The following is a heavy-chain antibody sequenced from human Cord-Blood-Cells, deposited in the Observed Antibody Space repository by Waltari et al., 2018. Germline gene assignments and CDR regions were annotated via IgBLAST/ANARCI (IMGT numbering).Heavy chain of an antibody. V-gene: IGHV4-39*01. CDR3: AGLPLTIFGVVHHDY. J-gene: IGHJ4*01. D-gene: IGHD3-3*01. CDR2: IYYSGRT. Sequence: QLQLQESGPGLVKPSETLSLTCTVSGGSISSSSYYWGWIRQPPGKGLEWIGSIYYSGRTHYNPSRKSRVTISVDTSKNQFSLKLSSVTAADTAVYYCAGLPLTIFGVVHHDYWGHGTLVTVSS. CDR1: GGSISSSSYY.